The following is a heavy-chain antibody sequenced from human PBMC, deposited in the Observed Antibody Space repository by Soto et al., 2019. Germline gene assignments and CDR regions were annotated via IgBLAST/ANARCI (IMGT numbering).Heavy chain of an antibody. J-gene: IGHJ4*02. Sequence: EVQLLESGGGLVQPGGSLRLSCAASGFTFSSYAMSWVRQAPGKGLEWVSAIRGSGGSTYYADSVKGRFTISRDNSKNTLYLQMNSLRAEDTAVYYCAKVPSALTYYYDSSGYYFDYWGQGTLVTVSS. CDR3: AKVPSALTYYYDSSGYYFDY. D-gene: IGHD3-22*01. V-gene: IGHV3-23*01. CDR2: IRGSGGST. CDR1: GFTFSSYA.